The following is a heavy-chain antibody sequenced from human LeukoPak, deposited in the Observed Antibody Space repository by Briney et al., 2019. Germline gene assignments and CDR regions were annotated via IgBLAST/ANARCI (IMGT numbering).Heavy chain of an antibody. J-gene: IGHJ6*02. CDR1: GFSFSYYA. CDR2: ISNDGSNK. D-gene: IGHD2-15*01. CDR3: ARPLGDCSGGSCYSEMDV. V-gene: IGHV3-30*04. Sequence: GRSLGLSCAASGFSFSYYAMNWVRQAPGKGLEWVALISNDGSNKYYADSVKGRFTVSRDKSKNTVSLQMNSLRAEDTAVYYCARPLGDCSGGSCYSEMDVWGQGTTVTVSS.